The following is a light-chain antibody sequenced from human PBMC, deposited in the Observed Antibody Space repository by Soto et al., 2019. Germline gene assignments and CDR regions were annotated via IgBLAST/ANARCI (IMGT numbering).Light chain of an antibody. V-gene: IGLV2-8*01. CDR2: DFT. CDR1: SSDVGGYEF. J-gene: IGLJ2*01. CDR3: SSYVDSNVV. Sequence: QSVLTQPPSASGSPGQSVTISCTGTSSDVGGYEFVSWYQQYPGKAPKLIIYDFTKRPSGVPDRFSGSKSGNTASLAVSGLQTEDEADYYCSSYVDSNVVVGGGTKLTVL.